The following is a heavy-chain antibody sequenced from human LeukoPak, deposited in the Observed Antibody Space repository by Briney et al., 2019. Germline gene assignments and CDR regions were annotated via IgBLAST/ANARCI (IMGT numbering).Heavy chain of an antibody. D-gene: IGHD2-2*02. CDR3: ARGEGCSSTSCYTTYWFDP. Sequence: SQTLSLTCTVSGGSISSGGYYWSWIRQRPGKGLEWIGYIYYSGSTYYNPSLKSRVTISVDTSKNQFSLKLSSVTAADTAVYYCARGEGCSSTSCYTTYWFDPWGQGTLVTVSS. J-gene: IGHJ5*02. CDR2: IYYSGST. V-gene: IGHV4-31*03. CDR1: GGSISSGGYY.